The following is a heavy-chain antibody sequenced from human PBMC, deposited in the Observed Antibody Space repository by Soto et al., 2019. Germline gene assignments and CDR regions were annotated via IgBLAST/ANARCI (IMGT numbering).Heavy chain of an antibody. J-gene: IGHJ5*02. CDR3: ARLPFPWGWFDP. CDR1: GIVFSDY. CDR2: ISGSGRTI. D-gene: IGHD3-16*01. V-gene: IGHV3-11*01. Sequence: QVQLVESGGGLVKPGGSLRLSCAASGIVFSDYMSWVREAPGKGLEWLSYISGSGRTIYSADSVKGRFTISRDNATNSLYHQMNYVRTEDTAVYYCARLPFPWGWFDPWGQGTLVTVSS.